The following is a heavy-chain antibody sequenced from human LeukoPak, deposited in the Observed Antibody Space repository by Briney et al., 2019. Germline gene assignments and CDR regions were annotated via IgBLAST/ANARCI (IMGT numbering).Heavy chain of an antibody. CDR2: IYYNGNT. V-gene: IGHV4-59*01. J-gene: IGHJ3*02. Sequence: PSETLSLTCSVSDGSINSYYWNWIRRPPGKGLEWIGYIYYNGNTNYSPSLKSRVTMSVDTSKNLFSLKVSSVTAADTAVYYCARSVFMGADAFDIWGQGTMVTVSS. CDR3: ARSVFMGADAFDI. D-gene: IGHD1-26*01. CDR1: DGSINSYY.